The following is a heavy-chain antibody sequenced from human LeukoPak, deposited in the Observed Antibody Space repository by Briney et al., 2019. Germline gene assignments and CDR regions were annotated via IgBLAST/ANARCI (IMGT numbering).Heavy chain of an antibody. Sequence: SETLSLTCAVSGGSISSGGYSWRWIRQPPGKGLEWIGYIYHSGSTYYNPSLKSRVTISVDRSKNQFSLKLSSVTAADTAVYYCARGSRGAFDIWGQGTMVTVSS. CDR3: ARGSRGAFDI. CDR2: IYHSGST. CDR1: GGSISSGGYS. V-gene: IGHV4-30-2*01. J-gene: IGHJ3*02.